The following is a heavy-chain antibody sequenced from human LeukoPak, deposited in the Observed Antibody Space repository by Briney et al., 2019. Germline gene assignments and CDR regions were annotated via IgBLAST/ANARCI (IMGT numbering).Heavy chain of an antibody. CDR1: GYTLTELS. J-gene: IGHJ2*01. CDR3: ATAQDYGDYRWYFDL. D-gene: IGHD4-17*01. V-gene: IGHV1-24*01. Sequence: ASVKVSCKVSGYTLTELSMHWVRQAPGKGLEWMGGFDPEDGETIHAQKFQGRVTMTEDTSTDTAYMELSSLRSEDTAVYYCATAQDYGDYRWYFDLWGRGTLVTVSS. CDR2: FDPEDGET.